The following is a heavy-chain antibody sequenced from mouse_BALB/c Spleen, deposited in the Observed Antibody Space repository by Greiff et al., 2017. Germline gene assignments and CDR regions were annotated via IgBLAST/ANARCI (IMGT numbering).Heavy chain of an antibody. D-gene: IGHD1-1*02. CDR2: IYPGDGDT. CDR1: GYAFSSYW. CDR3: ARYGVNWYFDV. J-gene: IGHJ1*01. Sequence: QVQLKQSGAELVRPGSSVKISCKASGYAFSSYWMNWVKQRPGQGLEWIGQIYPGDGDTNYNGKFKGKATLTADKSSSTAYMQLSSLTSEDSAVYFCARYGVNWYFDVWGAGTTVTVSS. V-gene: IGHV1-80*01.